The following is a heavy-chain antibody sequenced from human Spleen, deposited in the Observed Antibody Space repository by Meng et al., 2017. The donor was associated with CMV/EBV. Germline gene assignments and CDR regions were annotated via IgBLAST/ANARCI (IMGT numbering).Heavy chain of an antibody. CDR1: GGSVSSSNW. D-gene: IGHD6-13*01. CDR3: ARVRKSSSWYVDY. J-gene: IGHJ4*02. V-gene: IGHV4-4*02. Sequence: VSGGSVSSSNWWSWVRQPPGKGLEWIGEIYHSGSTNYNPSLKSRVTISVDKSKNQFSLKLSSVTAADTAVYYCARVRKSSSWYVDYWGQGTLVTVSS. CDR2: IYHSGST.